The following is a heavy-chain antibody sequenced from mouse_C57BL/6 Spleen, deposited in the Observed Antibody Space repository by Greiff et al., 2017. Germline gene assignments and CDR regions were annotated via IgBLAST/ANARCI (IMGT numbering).Heavy chain of an antibody. CDR2: IDPSDSYT. V-gene: IGHV1-69*01. CDR1: GYTFTSYW. D-gene: IGHD3-1*01. J-gene: IGHJ4*01. Sequence: QVQLQQPGAELVMPGASVKLSCKASGYTFTSYWMHWVKQRPGQGLEWIGEIDPSDSYTNYNQKFKGKSTLTVDKSSSTAYMQLSSLTSADAAVYYCARSGRYYYAMDYWGQGTSVTVSS. CDR3: ARSGRYYYAMDY.